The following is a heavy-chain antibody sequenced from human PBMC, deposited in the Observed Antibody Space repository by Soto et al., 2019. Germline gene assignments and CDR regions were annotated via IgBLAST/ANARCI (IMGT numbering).Heavy chain of an antibody. CDR3: AREYDSSGYYGWFDP. CDR2: IYHSGST. V-gene: IGHV4-39*01. D-gene: IGHD3-22*01. CDR1: GDSISSSSYH. J-gene: IGHJ5*02. Sequence: HLQLQESGPGLVKPSETLSLTCTVSGDSISSSSYHWGWIRQPPGKGLEWIGSIYHSGSTYLNPSLKSPVTIPVDTSKNQFSLTLSSVTAADTAVYYCAREYDSSGYYGWFDPWGQGTLVTVSS.